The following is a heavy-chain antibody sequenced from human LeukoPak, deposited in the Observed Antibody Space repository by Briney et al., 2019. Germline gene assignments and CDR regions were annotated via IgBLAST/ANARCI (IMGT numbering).Heavy chain of an antibody. CDR3: ATLTVASSFDY. CDR1: GFAFSVYE. J-gene: IGHJ4*02. CDR2: ISSSGGTR. V-gene: IGHV3-48*03. D-gene: IGHD6-19*01. Sequence: TGGSLRLSCAASGFAFSVYEMYWVRQAPGKGLEWASYISSSGGTRYYADSVKGRFTISRDNAKNSLYLQMNSLRAEDTAVYYCATLTVASSFDYWGQGTLVTVSS.